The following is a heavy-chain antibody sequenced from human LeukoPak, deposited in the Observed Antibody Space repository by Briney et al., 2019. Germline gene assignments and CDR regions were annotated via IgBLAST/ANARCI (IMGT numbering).Heavy chain of an antibody. D-gene: IGHD5-18*01. CDR1: GGSISSGGYY. CDR3: ARIYQVDTAMVP. CDR2: IYYSGST. Sequence: TSETLSLTCTVSGGSISSGGYYWSWIRQHPGKGLEWIGYIYYSGSTYYNPSLKSRVTISVDTSKNQFSLKLSSVTAADTAVYYCARIYQVDTAMVPWGQGTLVTVSS. J-gene: IGHJ4*02. V-gene: IGHV4-31*03.